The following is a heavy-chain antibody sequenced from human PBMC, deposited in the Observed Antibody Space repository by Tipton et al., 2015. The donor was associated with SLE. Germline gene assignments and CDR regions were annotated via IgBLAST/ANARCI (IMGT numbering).Heavy chain of an antibody. Sequence: TLSLTCTVSGGSISSYYWSWIRQPPGKGLEWIGYIYYSGTTKYNPSLKSRVTISVDSSNNQFSLRLSSVTAADTAVYYCARSGSYPFYYYYMDVWGKGTTVTVSS. J-gene: IGHJ6*03. D-gene: IGHD1-26*01. CDR3: ARSGSYPFYYYYMDV. CDR1: GGSISSYY. CDR2: IYYSGTT. V-gene: IGHV4-59*08.